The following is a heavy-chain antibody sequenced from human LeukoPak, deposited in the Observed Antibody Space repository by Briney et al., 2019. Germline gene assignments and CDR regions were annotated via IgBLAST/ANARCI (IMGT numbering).Heavy chain of an antibody. V-gene: IGHV1-69*13. Sequence: GASVKVSCKASGGTFSSYAISWVRQAPGQGLEWMGGIIPIFGTANYAQKFQGRVTITADESTSTAYMELSSLRSDDTAVYYCARSDYYGSGSYYLSFPEVDYWGQGTLVTVSS. D-gene: IGHD3-10*01. CDR3: ARSDYYGSGSYYLSFPEVDY. J-gene: IGHJ4*02. CDR1: GGTFSSYA. CDR2: IIPIFGTA.